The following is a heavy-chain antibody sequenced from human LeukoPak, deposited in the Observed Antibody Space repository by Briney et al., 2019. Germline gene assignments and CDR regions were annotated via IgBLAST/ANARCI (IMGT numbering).Heavy chain of an antibody. CDR2: ISWNSGSI. V-gene: IGHV3-9*01. CDR3: AREYVVGATGAFDI. Sequence: GGSLRLSCAASGFTFDDYAMHWVRQAPGKGLEWVSGISWNSGSIGYADSVKGRFTISRDNSKNTLYLQMNSLRAEDTAVYYCAREYVVGATGAFDIWGQGTMVTVSS. D-gene: IGHD1-26*01. CDR1: GFTFDDYA. J-gene: IGHJ3*02.